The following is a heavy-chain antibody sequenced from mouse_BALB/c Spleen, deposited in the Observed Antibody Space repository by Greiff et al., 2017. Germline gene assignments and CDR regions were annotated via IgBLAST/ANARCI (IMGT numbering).Heavy chain of an antibody. D-gene: IGHD1-2*01. V-gene: IGHV14-3*02. J-gene: IGHJ4*01. CDR1: GFNIKDTY. CDR3: AFNSLLRLQDYAMDY. Sequence: EVKLQESGAELVKPGASVKLSCTASGFNIKDTYMHWVKQRPEQGLEWIGRIDPANGNTKYDPKFQGKATITADTSSNTAYLQLSSLTSEDTAVYYCAFNSLLRLQDYAMDYWGQGTSVTVSS. CDR2: IDPANGNT.